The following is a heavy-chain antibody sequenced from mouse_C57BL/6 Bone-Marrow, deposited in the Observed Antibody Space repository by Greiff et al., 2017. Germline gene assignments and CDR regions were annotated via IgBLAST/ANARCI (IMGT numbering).Heavy chain of an antibody. J-gene: IGHJ4*01. CDR2: IYPGAGDT. V-gene: IGHV1-82*01. CDR1: GYAFSSSW. D-gene: IGHD1-1*02. CDR3: AHYDYDAMDY. Sequence: QVQLKESGPELVQPGASVKISCKASGYAFSSSWMNWVKQRPGKGLEWIGRIYPGAGDTTYHGKFKGKATLTADTSSSTAYMQLSSLTSEDSAVYICAHYDYDAMDYWGQGTSVTVSS.